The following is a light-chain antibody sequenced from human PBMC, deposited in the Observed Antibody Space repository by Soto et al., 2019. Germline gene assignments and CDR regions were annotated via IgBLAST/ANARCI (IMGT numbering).Light chain of an antibody. CDR2: GAS. J-gene: IGKJ3*01. Sequence: EIVMTQSPATLSVSPGERVTLSCRASQSVSSHLAWFQQKPGQAPRLLIFGASTRAAGVPARVSGSGSGTEFSLTITSLQSEDFAVYYCHQYNNWPPLFTFGPGTKLDIK. CDR1: QSVSSH. CDR3: HQYNNWPPLFT. V-gene: IGKV3-15*01.